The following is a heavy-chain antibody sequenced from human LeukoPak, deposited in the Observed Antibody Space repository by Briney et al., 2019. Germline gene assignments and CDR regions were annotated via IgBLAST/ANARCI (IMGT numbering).Heavy chain of an antibody. CDR3: ARDQGSYYGVDV. V-gene: IGHV4-4*07. J-gene: IGHJ6*02. CDR1: GGSISTYY. Sequence: SETLSLTCTVFGGSISTYYWSWIRQPAGKGLEWIGRMYTSGTTKYNPSLKSRVTMSVDTSNNQFSLKVSSVTASDTAVYYCARDQGSYYGVDVWGQGTTVTVSS. CDR2: MYTSGTT.